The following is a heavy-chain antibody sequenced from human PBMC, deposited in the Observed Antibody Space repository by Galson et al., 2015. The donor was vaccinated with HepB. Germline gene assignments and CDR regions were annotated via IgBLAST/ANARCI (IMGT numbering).Heavy chain of an antibody. CDR2: INPSGGDT. J-gene: IGHJ5*02. D-gene: IGHD3-22*01. CDR1: GYTFTTYY. Sequence: SVKVSCKASGYTFTTYYMSWVRQAPGQGLEWMGMINPSGGDTIYAPKFQGRVTMTRDTSTSTVYMELSSLKFDDTAVYYCARGFLDGGYVNWLDPWGQGTLVTVSS. CDR3: ARGFLDGGYVNWLDP. V-gene: IGHV1-46*01.